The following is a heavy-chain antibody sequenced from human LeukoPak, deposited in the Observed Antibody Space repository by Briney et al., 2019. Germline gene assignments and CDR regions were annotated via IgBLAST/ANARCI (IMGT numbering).Heavy chain of an antibody. CDR2: IIPIFGTA. CDR1: GYTFTSYG. D-gene: IGHD6-13*01. CDR3: ARSLYSSSWYYFDY. Sequence: GASVKVSCTASGYTFTSYGISWVRQAPGQGLEWMGGIIPIFGTANYAQKFQGRVTITTDESTSTAYMELSSLRSEDTAVYYCARSLYSSSWYYFDYWGQGTLVTVSS. V-gene: IGHV1-69*05. J-gene: IGHJ4*02.